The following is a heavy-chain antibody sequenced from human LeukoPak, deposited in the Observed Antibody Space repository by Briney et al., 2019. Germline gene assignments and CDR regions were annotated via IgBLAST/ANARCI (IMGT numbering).Heavy chain of an antibody. V-gene: IGHV3-48*02. CDR1: GFPFASYV. J-gene: IGHJ4*02. CDR3: ARDHDWAFDL. D-gene: IGHD3-9*01. Sequence: GGSLRLSCEGSGFPFASYVMSWVRQAPGKGREWIAYINHDAEMIFYPDFVKGRFTISRDNAKKSLYLQMNALRYEDTAIYYCARDHDWAFDLWGQGTLVTVSS. CDR2: INHDAEMI.